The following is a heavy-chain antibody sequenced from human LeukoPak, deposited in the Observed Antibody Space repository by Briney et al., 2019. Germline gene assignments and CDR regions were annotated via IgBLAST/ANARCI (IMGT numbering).Heavy chain of an antibody. D-gene: IGHD3-22*01. CDR3: ARTSGFYDSSGYIFDY. CDR2: ISRSGSTK. Sequence: PGGSLRLSCAASGFTFSSNEMNWVRQAPGKGLEWVSYISRSGSTKDYADSVKGRFTISRDNGKNSLFLQMNSLRVEDTAVYYCARTSGFYDSSGYIFDYWGQGTLVTVSS. J-gene: IGHJ4*02. CDR1: GFTFSSNE. V-gene: IGHV3-48*03.